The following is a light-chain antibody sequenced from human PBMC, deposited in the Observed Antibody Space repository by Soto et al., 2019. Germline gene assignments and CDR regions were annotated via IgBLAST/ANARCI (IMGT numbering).Light chain of an antibody. CDR2: RDN. CDR1: ISDIATNY. J-gene: IGLJ1*01. CDR3: AAWDDTVRSYV. Sequence: QSVLTQPPSVSGTPGQRVTISCSGGISDIATNYVHWFQQLPGTGPKVLSNRDNQRPSGVPDRFSGSKSGTSASLAISGLRSEDEAEYYCAAWDDTVRSYVFGTGTKLTVL. V-gene: IGLV1-47*01.